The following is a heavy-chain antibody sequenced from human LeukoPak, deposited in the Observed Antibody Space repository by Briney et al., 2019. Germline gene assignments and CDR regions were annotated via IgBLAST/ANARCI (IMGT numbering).Heavy chain of an antibody. J-gene: IGHJ4*02. Sequence: PSETLSLTCTVSGGCIRSYYWSWIRQPPGKGLEWIGYIYYSGNTNYNPSLKSRVTISVDMSKNQFSLKLSSVTAADTAVYYCATGGSYLRSDYWGQGTQVTVSS. V-gene: IGHV4-59*03. CDR3: ATGGSYLRSDY. CDR1: GGCIRSYY. CDR2: IYYSGNT. D-gene: IGHD1-26*01.